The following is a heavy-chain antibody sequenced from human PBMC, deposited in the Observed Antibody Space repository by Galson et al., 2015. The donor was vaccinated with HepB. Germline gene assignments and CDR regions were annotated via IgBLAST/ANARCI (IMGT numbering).Heavy chain of an antibody. J-gene: IGHJ4*02. D-gene: IGHD3-10*01. CDR2: INSDGSST. CDR3: AGGSGSYYNGY. V-gene: IGHV3-74*01. Sequence: SLRLSCAASGFTFSSYWMHWVRQAPGKGLVWVSRINSDGSSTSNADSAKGRFTISRDNAKNTLYLQMNSLRAEDTAVFYCAGGSGSYYNGYWGQGTLVTVSS. CDR1: GFTFSSYW.